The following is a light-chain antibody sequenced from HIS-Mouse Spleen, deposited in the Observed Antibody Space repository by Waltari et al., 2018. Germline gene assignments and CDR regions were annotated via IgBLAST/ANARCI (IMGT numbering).Light chain of an antibody. V-gene: IGLV2-23*01. CDR1: SSAVGMYNL. CDR3: CSYAGSSTWV. Sequence: QSALTQPASVSVSPGQSIPISCTGTSSAVGMYNLVSWYQQHPGQAPKPMIYEGSKRTSGVSNRFSGSKSGNTASLTISGLQAEDEADYYCCSYAGSSTWVFGGGTKLTVL. CDR2: EGS. J-gene: IGLJ3*02.